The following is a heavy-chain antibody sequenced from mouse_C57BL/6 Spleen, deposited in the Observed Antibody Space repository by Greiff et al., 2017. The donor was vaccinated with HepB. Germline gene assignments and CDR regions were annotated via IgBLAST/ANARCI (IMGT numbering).Heavy chain of an antibody. Sequence: EVKVEESGGGLVKPGGSLKLSCAASGFTFSDYGMHWVRQAPEKGLEWVAYISSGSSTIYYADTVKGRFTISRDNAKNTLFLQMTSLRSEDTAMYYCARPRLQDWGQGTTLTVSS. V-gene: IGHV5-17*01. J-gene: IGHJ2*01. CDR1: GFTFSDYG. D-gene: IGHD6-1*01. CDR2: ISSGSSTI. CDR3: ARPRLQD.